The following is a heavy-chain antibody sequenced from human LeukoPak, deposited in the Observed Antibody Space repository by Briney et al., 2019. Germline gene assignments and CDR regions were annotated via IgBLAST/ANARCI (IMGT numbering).Heavy chain of an antibody. CDR2: ISAYNGNT. CDR1: GYTFTSYG. Sequence: ASVKVSCKASGYTFTSYGISWVRQAPGQGLEWMGWISAYNGNTNYAQKLQGRVTMTTDTFTSTAYMELRSLRSDDTAVYYCARVPPSVFLAKRYYYDSSGISTGWFDPWGQGTLVTASS. CDR3: ARVPPSVFLAKRYYYDSSGISTGWFDP. J-gene: IGHJ5*02. V-gene: IGHV1-18*01. D-gene: IGHD3-22*01.